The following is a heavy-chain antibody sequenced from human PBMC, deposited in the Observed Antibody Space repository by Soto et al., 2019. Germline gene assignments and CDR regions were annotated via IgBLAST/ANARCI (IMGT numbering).Heavy chain of an antibody. J-gene: IGHJ5*02. D-gene: IGHD1-20*01. Sequence: REYLILSCAASGFTFSSYGMHWVRQAPGKGLEWVAVIWYDGSNKYYADSVKGRFTISRDNSKNTLYLQMNSLRAEDTAVYYCSLGLSSSASICYDWTLGFDPLGQET. CDR2: IWYDGSNK. CDR1: GFTFSSYG. CDR3: SLGLSSSASICYDWTLGFDP. V-gene: IGHV3-33*01.